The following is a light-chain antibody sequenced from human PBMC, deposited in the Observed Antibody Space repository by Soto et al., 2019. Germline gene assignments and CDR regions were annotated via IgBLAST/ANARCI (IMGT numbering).Light chain of an antibody. CDR3: YSYSGSYTWV. Sequence: QSALTQPRSVSGSPGQSVTISCTGTSGDVGAYTHVSWYQQHPGKAPKLIIYDVDKRPSGVPDRLSGSKSGNTASLTISGLQAEDEADYYCYSYSGSYTWVFGGGTQLTVL. CDR1: SGDVGAYTH. J-gene: IGLJ3*02. CDR2: DVD. V-gene: IGLV2-11*01.